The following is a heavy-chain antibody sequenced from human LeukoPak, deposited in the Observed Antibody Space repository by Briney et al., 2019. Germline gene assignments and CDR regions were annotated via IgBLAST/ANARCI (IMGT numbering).Heavy chain of an antibody. V-gene: IGHV1-18*01. CDR1: GYTLTNYN. CDR2: INTYKGDT. J-gene: IGHJ4*02. Sequence: ASVKVSCKASGYTLTNYNISWVRQAPGQGLECMGWINTYKGDTLYAQKLQGRVTMTADTSTNTAYMELRSLRFDDTAVYYCAREFGHCYGDNCFYFFDTWGQGFRVTVSS. CDR3: AREFGHCYGDNCFYFFDT. D-gene: IGHD4-23*01.